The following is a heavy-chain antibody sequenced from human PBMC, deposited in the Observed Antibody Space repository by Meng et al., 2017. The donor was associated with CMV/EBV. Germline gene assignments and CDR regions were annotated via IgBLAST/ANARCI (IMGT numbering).Heavy chain of an antibody. J-gene: IGHJ4*02. V-gene: IGHV2-5*01. Sequence: SGPTLVKPTQTLTLTCTFSGFSLSTSGVGVGWIRQPPGKAREWLDLIYWNDDKRYSPSMKSRTTITKDTSKNQVVSTMTNMDPVDTATYYGAHVKDYSSSFWPLDYWGQGTLVTVSS. CDR1: GFSLSTSGVG. CDR2: IYWNDDK. D-gene: IGHD6-6*01. CDR3: AHVKDYSSSFWPLDY.